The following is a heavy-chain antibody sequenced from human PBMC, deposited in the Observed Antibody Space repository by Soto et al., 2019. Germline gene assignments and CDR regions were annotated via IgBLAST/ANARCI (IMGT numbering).Heavy chain of an antibody. J-gene: IGHJ4*02. CDR1: GFTFSSYA. V-gene: IGHV3-30-3*01. CDR3: ARDPMGRYYGSGSYDFDY. D-gene: IGHD3-10*01. CDR2: ISYDGSNK. Sequence: QVQLVESGGGVVQPGRSLRLSCAASGFTFSSYAMHWVRQAPGKGLEWVAVISYDGSNKYYADSVKGRFTISRDNSKNPXNLQRNSLRAEDTAVYYCARDPMGRYYGSGSYDFDYWGQGTLVTVSS.